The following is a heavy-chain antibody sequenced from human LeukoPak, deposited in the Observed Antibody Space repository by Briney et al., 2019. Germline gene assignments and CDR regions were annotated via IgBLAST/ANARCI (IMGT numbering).Heavy chain of an antibody. CDR1: GGSISSYY. CDR2: IFSSGNT. J-gene: IGHJ5*02. CDR3: ARDGGARSFTNGLNWSDP. V-gene: IGHV4-59*01. D-gene: IGHD2-8*01. Sequence: PSETLSLTCTVSGGSISSYYWNWIRQPPGKGLEWIGYIFSSGNTNSNPSLRSRLTLSLDASKNQFSLKLKSVTAADTAVYYCARDGGARSFTNGLNWSDPWGQGILVTVSS.